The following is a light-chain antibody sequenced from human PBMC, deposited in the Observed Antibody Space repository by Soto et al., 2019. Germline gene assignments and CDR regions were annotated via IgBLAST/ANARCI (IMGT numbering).Light chain of an antibody. V-gene: IGKV3-20*01. CDR2: GAS. Sequence: EIVLTQSPGTLSLSPGERATLSCRASQSVTSNYLAWYQQKPGQAPRLLIYGASNRTTGIPDRFSGSGSGTNFTLTISRLEPEDFANYFCQQVHDYPITFGGGTKVDIK. J-gene: IGKJ4*01. CDR1: QSVTSNY. CDR3: QQVHDYPIT.